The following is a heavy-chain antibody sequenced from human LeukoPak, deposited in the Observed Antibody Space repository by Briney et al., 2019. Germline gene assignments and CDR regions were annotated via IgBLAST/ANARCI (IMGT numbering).Heavy chain of an antibody. CDR3: ARSLLYCSSTSCYVPDWFDP. J-gene: IGHJ5*02. V-gene: IGHV4-59*08. D-gene: IGHD2-2*01. Sequence: SETLSLTCTVSGGSISSYYWSWIRQPPGKGLEWIGYIYYSGSTNYNPSLKSRVTISVDTSKNQFSLKLSSVTAADTAVYYCARSLLYCSSTSCYVPDWFDPWGQGTLVTVSS. CDR2: IYYSGST. CDR1: GGSISSYY.